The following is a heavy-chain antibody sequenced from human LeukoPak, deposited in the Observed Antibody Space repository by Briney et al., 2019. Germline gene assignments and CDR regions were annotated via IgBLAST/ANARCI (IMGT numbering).Heavy chain of an antibody. V-gene: IGHV3-30*04. D-gene: IGHD2-2*01. CDR3: ARLASGKYQLPDVVAY. J-gene: IGHJ4*02. CDR2: ISYDGSNK. Sequence: GGSLRLSCAASGFTFSSYAMHWVRQAPDKGLEWVAHISYDGSNKYHADSVRGRFTISRDNSRNTLYLEINSLRPEDTGVYYCARLASGKYQLPDVVAYWGQGTLVTVSS. CDR1: GFTFSSYA.